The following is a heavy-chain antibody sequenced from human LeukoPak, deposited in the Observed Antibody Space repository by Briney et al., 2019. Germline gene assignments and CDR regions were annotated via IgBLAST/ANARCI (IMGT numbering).Heavy chain of an antibody. V-gene: IGHV1-18*01. Sequence: GASVKVSCKASGYTFTSYDINWVRQAPGQGLEWMGWISAYNGNTNYAQKLQGRVTMTTDTSTSTAYMELRSLRSDDTAVYYCAREAGRVTMVRGVISPYYFDYWGQGTLVTASS. CDR1: GYTFTSYD. CDR3: AREAGRVTMVRGVISPYYFDY. J-gene: IGHJ4*02. D-gene: IGHD3-10*01. CDR2: ISAYNGNT.